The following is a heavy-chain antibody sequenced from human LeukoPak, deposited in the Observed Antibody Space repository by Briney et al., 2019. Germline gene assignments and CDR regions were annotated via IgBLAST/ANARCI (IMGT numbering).Heavy chain of an antibody. Sequence: SETLSLTCTVSGGSISSSSYYWGWIRQPPGKGLEWIGSIYYSGSTYYNPSLKSRVTISVDTSKNQFSLKLSSVTAADTAVYYCASFSSGWGYWGQGTLVTVSS. CDR1: GGSISSSSYY. D-gene: IGHD6-19*01. CDR3: ASFSSGWGY. J-gene: IGHJ4*02. CDR2: IYYSGST. V-gene: IGHV4-39*07.